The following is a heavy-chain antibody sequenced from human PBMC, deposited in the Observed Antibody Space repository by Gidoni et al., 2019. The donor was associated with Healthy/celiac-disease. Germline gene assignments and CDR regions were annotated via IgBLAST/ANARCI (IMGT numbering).Heavy chain of an antibody. CDR3: TRAPGSSWAFAFDI. D-gene: IGHD6-13*01. CDR2: IRSKAYGGTT. Sequence: EVQLVESGGGLVQPGRSLRLSCTASGFTFGAYAMSWVRQAPGKGLEWVGLIRSKAYGGTTEYAASVKGRFTISRDDSKSIAYLQMNSLKTEDTAVYYCTRAPGSSWAFAFDIWGQGTMVTVSS. V-gene: IGHV3-49*04. CDR1: GFTFGAYA. J-gene: IGHJ3*02.